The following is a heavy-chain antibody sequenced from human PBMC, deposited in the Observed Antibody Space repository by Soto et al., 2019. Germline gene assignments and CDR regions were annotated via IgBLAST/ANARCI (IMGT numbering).Heavy chain of an antibody. CDR1: GFTFSSYA. CDR3: AKAGERGYDYIWGSYRSWFDP. Sequence: EVQLLESGGGLVQPGGSLRLSCAASGFTFSSYAMSWVRQAPGKGLEWVSAISGSGGSTYYADSVKGRFTISRDNSKNTLYLQMNSLRAEDTAVYYCAKAGERGYDYIWGSYRSWFDPWGQGTLVTVSS. D-gene: IGHD3-16*02. V-gene: IGHV3-23*01. CDR2: ISGSGGST. J-gene: IGHJ5*02.